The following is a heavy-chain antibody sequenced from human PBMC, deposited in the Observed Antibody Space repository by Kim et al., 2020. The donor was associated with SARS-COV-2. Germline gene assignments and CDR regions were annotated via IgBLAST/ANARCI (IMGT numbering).Heavy chain of an antibody. CDR1: GYTFTSYG. CDR2: IIAYNCNT. D-gene: IGHD4-17*01. J-gene: IGHJ6*02. CDR3: PRDVYGEGYYYYYGMDV. Sequence: ASVKVSCKASGYTFTSYGISWVRQAPGQGLAWICWIIAYNCNTNYAQKLQGRVTMTTDTSTSTAYMELRSLRSDDTAVYYCPRDVYGEGYYYYYGMDVCGQGTTVTVSS. V-gene: IGHV1-18*04.